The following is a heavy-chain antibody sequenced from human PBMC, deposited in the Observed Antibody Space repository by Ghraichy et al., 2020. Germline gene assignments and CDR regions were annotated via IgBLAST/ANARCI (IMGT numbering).Heavy chain of an antibody. Sequence: SETLSLTCTVSGSSVRSSYYYWGWIRQPPGKGLQWIGTMFYRGTTYSNPSLERRVTLSMDTSTNQFSLRMRSVTASDTAVYYCARHRLDWPGESDFHFYFMDVWGLGTTGTVSS. V-gene: IGHV4-39*01. CDR2: MFYRGTT. CDR1: GSSVRSSYYY. CDR3: ARHRLDWPGESDFHFYFMDV. J-gene: IGHJ6*03. D-gene: IGHD3-10*01.